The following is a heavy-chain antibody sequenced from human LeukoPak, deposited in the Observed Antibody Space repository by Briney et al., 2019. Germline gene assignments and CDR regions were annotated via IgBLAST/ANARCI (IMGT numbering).Heavy chain of an antibody. V-gene: IGHV4-30-2*01. CDR2: IYHSGST. CDR3: ARRADYVWGSYRESPDY. CDR1: GGSISSGGYS. D-gene: IGHD3-16*02. Sequence: SQTLSLTCAVSGGSISSGGYSWSWIRQPPGKGLEWIGYIYHSGSTYYNPSLKSRVTISVDKSKNQFSLKLSSVTAADTAVYYCARRADYVWGSYRESPDYWGQGTLVTVSS. J-gene: IGHJ4*02.